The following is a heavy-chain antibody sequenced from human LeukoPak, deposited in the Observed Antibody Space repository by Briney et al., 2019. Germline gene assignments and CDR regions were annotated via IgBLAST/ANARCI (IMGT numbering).Heavy chain of an antibody. Sequence: GGSLRLSCAASGFTFNTNAMSWVRQAPGKGLEWVAGISYDGSNKYYADSVKGRFTISRDNSKNTLYLQMNSLRAEDTAVYYCAKDDFWSGYAEYYYYYYGMDVWGQGTTVTVSS. V-gene: IGHV3-30*18. CDR2: ISYDGSNK. CDR1: GFTFNTNA. J-gene: IGHJ6*02. CDR3: AKDDFWSGYAEYYYYYYGMDV. D-gene: IGHD3-3*01.